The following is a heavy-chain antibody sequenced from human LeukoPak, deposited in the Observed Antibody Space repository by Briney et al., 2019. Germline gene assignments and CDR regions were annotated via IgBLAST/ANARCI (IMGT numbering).Heavy chain of an antibody. J-gene: IGHJ4*02. CDR1: GFTFSSYS. V-gene: IGHV3-48*01. CDR2: ISSSSSTI. D-gene: IGHD3-10*01. Sequence: GSLLLSCAASGFTFSSYSMNWVRQAPGKGLEWVSYISSSSSTIYYADSVKGRFTISRDNAKNSLYLQMNSLRAEDTAVYYCARDGRMVLFDYWGQGTLVTVSS. CDR3: ARDGRMVLFDY.